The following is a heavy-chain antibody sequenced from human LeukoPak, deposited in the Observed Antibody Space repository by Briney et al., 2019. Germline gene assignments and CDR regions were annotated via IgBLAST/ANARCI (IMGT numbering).Heavy chain of an antibody. J-gene: IGHJ4*02. CDR2: IYYTGNS. V-gene: IGHV4-59*01. CDR3: ARKEWVPYYFDS. D-gene: IGHD3-3*01. CDR1: GGSISSYY. Sequence: SETLSLTCTVSGGSISSYYWSWIRQPPGKGLEWIGYIYYTGNSNYNPSLKSRVTISVDMSKSQFSLKLTSVTAADTAVYYCARKEWVPYYFDSWGQGVLVTVSS.